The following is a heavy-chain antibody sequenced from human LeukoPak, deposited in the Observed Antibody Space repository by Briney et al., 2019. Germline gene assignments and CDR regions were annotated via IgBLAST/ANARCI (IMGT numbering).Heavy chain of an antibody. D-gene: IGHD1-1*01. CDR1: GGSISSSSYY. J-gene: IGHJ3*02. CDR2: MHYSGAT. Sequence: SETLSLTCTVSGGSISSSSYYRGWIRQPPGKGLEWVGEMHYSGATNYNPSLKSRVTISGDSSRNQVSLHLTSVTAADTAIYYCARGALGIYTFDIWGQGTFVTVSA. V-gene: IGHV4-39*07. CDR3: ARGALGIYTFDI.